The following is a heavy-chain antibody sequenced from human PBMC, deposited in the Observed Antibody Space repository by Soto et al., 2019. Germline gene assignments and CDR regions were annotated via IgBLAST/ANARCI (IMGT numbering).Heavy chain of an antibody. Sequence: EVQLLESGGGLVQPGGSLRLSCAASGFSFSSYAMNWVRQAPGKGLEWVSAFSDGGSNTYYTDSVKGRFTISRDNSKNTMFLQMNSLRAEDTAVYYSAILDSSSWYTGYYLDYWGQGTLVTVSS. CDR1: GFSFSSYA. CDR3: AILDSSSWYTGYYLDY. V-gene: IGHV3-23*01. D-gene: IGHD6-13*01. J-gene: IGHJ4*02. CDR2: FSDGGSNT.